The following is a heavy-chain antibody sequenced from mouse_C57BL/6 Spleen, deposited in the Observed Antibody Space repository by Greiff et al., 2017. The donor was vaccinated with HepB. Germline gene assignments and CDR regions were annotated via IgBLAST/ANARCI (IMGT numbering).Heavy chain of an antibody. V-gene: IGHV5-16*01. Sequence: EVHLVESEGGLVQPGSSMKLSCTASGFTFSDYYMAWVRQVPEKGLEWVANINYDGSSTYYLDSLKSRFIISRDNAKNILYLQMSSLKSEDTATYYCARGYYGSSSYWYFDVWGTGTTVTVSS. CDR3: ARGYYGSSSYWYFDV. CDR1: GFTFSDYY. CDR2: INYDGSST. J-gene: IGHJ1*03. D-gene: IGHD1-1*01.